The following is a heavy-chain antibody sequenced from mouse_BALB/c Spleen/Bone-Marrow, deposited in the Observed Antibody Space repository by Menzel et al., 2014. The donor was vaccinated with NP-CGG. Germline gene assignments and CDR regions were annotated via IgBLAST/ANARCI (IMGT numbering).Heavy chain of an antibody. CDR2: IRLKSNNYAT. Sequence: VQLKQSGGGLVQPGGSMKLSCVASGFTFSNYWMNWVRQSPEKGLEWVAEIRLKSNNYATHYAESVKGRFTISRDDSKSSVYLQMNNLRTEDTGIYYCARRNWALDYWGQGTTPTVSS. CDR1: GFTFSNYW. J-gene: IGHJ2*01. D-gene: IGHD4-1*01. CDR3: ARRNWALDY. V-gene: IGHV6-6*02.